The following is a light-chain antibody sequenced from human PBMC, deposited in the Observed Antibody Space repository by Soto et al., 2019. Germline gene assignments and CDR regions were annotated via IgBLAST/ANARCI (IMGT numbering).Light chain of an antibody. CDR1: SSDIGNYNY. V-gene: IGLV2-8*01. J-gene: IGLJ1*01. CDR3: SSYAGSNDPYV. CDR2: EVS. Sequence: QSALTQPPSASGSPGQSVTISCTGTSSDIGNYNYVSWYQQHPGKAPKLMIYEVSKRPSGVPDRFSGSKSGNTASLTVSGLQAEDEADYYCSSYAGSNDPYVFGIGTKVTVL.